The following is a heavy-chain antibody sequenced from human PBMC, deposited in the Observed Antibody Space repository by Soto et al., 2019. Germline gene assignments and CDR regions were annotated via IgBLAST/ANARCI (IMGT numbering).Heavy chain of an antibody. D-gene: IGHD3-22*01. J-gene: IGHJ3*02. Sequence: GGSLRLSCAASGFTFSSYGMHWVRQAPGKGLEWVAVMSYDGSNKYYADSMKGRFTISRDNSKNTLYLQMNSLRAEDTAVYYCAKGDSDSRAFDIWGQGTMVTVSS. V-gene: IGHV3-30*18. CDR1: GFTFSSYG. CDR2: MSYDGSNK. CDR3: AKGDSDSRAFDI.